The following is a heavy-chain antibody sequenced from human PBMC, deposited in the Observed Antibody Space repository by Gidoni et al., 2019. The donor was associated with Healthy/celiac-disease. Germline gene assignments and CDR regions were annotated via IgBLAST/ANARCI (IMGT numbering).Heavy chain of an antibody. V-gene: IGHV3-30-3*01. CDR3: ARGLGSGAKDAFDI. J-gene: IGHJ3*02. CDR2: ISYDGSNK. D-gene: IGHD1-26*01. CDR1: GFTFSSYA. Sequence: QVQLVESGGGVVQPGRSLRLSCAASGFTFSSYAMHWVRQAPGKGLEWVSVISYDGSNKYYADSVKGRFTISRDNSKNTLYLQMNSLRAEDTAVYYCARGLGSGAKDAFDIWGQGTMVTVSS.